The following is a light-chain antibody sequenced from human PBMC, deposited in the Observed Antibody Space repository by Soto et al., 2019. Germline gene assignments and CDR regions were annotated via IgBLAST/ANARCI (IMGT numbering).Light chain of an antibody. Sequence: QSVLTQPPSVSGVPGQRVTISCTGNNSNLGAGYDVHWYQQLPGAAPKLVVFGNRNRPSGVPERFSGSKSGTSASLAITGLQAEDEADYYCCSYGGSDTPYVFGTGTKLTVL. J-gene: IGLJ1*01. CDR1: NSNLGAGYD. CDR2: GNR. V-gene: IGLV1-40*01. CDR3: CSYGGSDTPYV.